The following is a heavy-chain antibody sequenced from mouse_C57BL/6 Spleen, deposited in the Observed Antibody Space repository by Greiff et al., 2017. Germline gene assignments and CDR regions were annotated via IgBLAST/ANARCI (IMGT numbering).Heavy chain of an antibody. CDR2: IYPGDGDT. CDR1: GYAFSSYW. V-gene: IGHV1-80*01. CDR3: ARSGLYYARDY. J-gene: IGHJ4*01. Sequence: QVQLQQSGAELVKPGASVKISCKASGYAFSSYWMNWVKQRPGKGLEWIGQIYPGDGDTNYNGKFKGKATLTADKSSSTAYMQLSSLTSEDSAVYFCARSGLYYARDYWGQGTSVTVSS.